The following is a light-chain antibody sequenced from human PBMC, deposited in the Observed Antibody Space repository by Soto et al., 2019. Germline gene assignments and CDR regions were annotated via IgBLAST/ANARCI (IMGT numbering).Light chain of an antibody. Sequence: ILMTQSPATLSVSPGERATLSCRASQSVSNNLAWYQQKPGQAPRLLIYDASTRATGIPARFSGSGSGTEFTLTISGVQSEEFAVYYCQQYNNWPPWTFGQGTKVEIK. J-gene: IGKJ1*01. CDR2: DAS. V-gene: IGKV3-15*01. CDR1: QSVSNN. CDR3: QQYNNWPPWT.